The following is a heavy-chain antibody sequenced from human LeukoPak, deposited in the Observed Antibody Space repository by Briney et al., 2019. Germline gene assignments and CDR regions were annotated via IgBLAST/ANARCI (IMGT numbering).Heavy chain of an antibody. V-gene: IGHV1-24*01. CDR1: GYTLTGLS. D-gene: IGHD2-21*02. CDR2: FDPEDGET. J-gene: IGHJ6*02. Sequence: GASVKVSCKVSGYTLTGLSMHWVRQAPGKGLEWMGGFDPEDGETIYAQKFQGRVTMTEDTSTDTAYMELSSLRSEDTAVYYCARSTYCGGDCYSPYYYYYGMDVWGQGTTVTVSS. CDR3: ARSTYCGGDCYSPYYYYYGMDV.